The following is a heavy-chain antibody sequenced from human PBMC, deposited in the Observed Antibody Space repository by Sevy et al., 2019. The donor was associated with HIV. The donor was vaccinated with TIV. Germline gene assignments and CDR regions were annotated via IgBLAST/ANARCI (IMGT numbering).Heavy chain of an antibody. CDR2: ITGSGTST. V-gene: IGHV3-23*01. J-gene: IGHJ4*02. D-gene: IGHD3-9*01. Sequence: GGSLRLSCEASGFSFSTYALTWVRQAPGKGLEWVSGITGSGTSTYYADSVKGRFTISRDNSQNTLYLQMNSLRAEDTAVYYCADSEDILTGNCPFGHWGQGTLVTVSS. CDR3: ADSEDILTGNCPFGH. CDR1: GFSFSTYA.